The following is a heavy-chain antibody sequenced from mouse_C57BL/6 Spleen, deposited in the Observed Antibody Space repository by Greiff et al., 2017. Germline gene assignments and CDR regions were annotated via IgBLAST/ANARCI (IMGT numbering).Heavy chain of an antibody. CDR2: IRNKANGYTT. V-gene: IGHV7-3*01. J-gene: IGHJ4*01. CDR3: SRYAGNYDAMDY. Sequence: EVQLVESGGGLVQPGGSLSLSCAASGFTFTDYYMSWVRQPPGKALEWLGFIRNKANGYTTEYSVSVKGRFTISRENSQSILYLQMNALIAADSATYYCSRYAGNYDAMDYWGQGTSVTVSA. D-gene: IGHD2-1*01. CDR1: GFTFTDYY.